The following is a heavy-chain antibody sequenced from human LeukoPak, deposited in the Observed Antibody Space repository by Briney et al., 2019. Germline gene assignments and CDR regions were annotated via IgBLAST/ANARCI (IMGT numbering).Heavy chain of an antibody. CDR1: GGSISSYY. Sequence: SETLSLTCTVSGGSISSYYWSWIRQPPGKGLEWIGYIYYSGSTNYNPSLKSRVTISVDTSKNQFSLKLSSVTAADTAVYYCARGGYDFWSGYYTTRYYSYMDVWGKGTTVTVSS. J-gene: IGHJ6*03. CDR3: ARGGYDFWSGYYTTRYYSYMDV. D-gene: IGHD3-3*01. CDR2: IYYSGST. V-gene: IGHV4-59*01.